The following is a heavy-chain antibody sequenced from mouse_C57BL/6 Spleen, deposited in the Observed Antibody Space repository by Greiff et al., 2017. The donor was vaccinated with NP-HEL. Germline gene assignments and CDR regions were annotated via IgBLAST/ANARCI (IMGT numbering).Heavy chain of an antibody. D-gene: IGHD1-1*01. Sequence: QVQLQQPGAELVKPGASVKMSCKASGYTFTSYWITWVKQRPGQGLEWIGDIYPGSGSTNYNEKFKSKATLTVDTSSSTAYMQLSSLTSEDSAVYYCAREENYYGSSGYWGQGTTLTVSS. CDR1: GYTFTSYW. J-gene: IGHJ2*01. V-gene: IGHV1-55*01. CDR2: IYPGSGST. CDR3: AREENYYGSSGY.